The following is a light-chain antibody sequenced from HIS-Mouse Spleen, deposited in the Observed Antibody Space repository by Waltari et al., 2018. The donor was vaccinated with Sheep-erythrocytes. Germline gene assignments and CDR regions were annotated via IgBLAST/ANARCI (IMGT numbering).Light chain of an antibody. J-gene: IGKJ4*01. V-gene: IGKV1-5*03. CDR2: KAS. CDR1: QSISSW. CDR3: QQYNSYTLT. Sequence: DIQMTQSPSTLSAYVGDRVTITCRASQSISSWLAWYQQKPGKAPKLLIYKASSLESWVPSRFSGSRSGTEFTLTISSLQPDDFATYNCQQYNSYTLTFRGGTKVEIK.